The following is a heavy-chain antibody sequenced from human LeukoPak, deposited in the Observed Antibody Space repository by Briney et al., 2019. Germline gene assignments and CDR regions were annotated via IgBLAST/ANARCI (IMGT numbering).Heavy chain of an antibody. Sequence: SETLSLTCTVSGGSISSSSYYWGWIRQPPGKGLEWIGSIYYSGSAYYNPSLKSRVTISVDTSKNQFSLKLSSVTAADTAVYYCARVRKANHRSITMVRGVTGYYYMDVWGKGTTVTVSS. CDR3: ARVRKANHRSITMVRGVTGYYYMDV. D-gene: IGHD3-10*01. J-gene: IGHJ6*03. CDR1: GGSISSSSYY. CDR2: IYYSGSA. V-gene: IGHV4-39*07.